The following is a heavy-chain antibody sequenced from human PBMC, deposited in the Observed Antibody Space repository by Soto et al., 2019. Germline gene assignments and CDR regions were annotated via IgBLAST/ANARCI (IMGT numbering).Heavy chain of an antibody. CDR3: ARLGVAGTVDNYYYGMDV. CDR1: GGSISSDY. D-gene: IGHD6-19*01. V-gene: IGHV4-59*13. J-gene: IGHJ6*02. Sequence: SETLSLTCTVSGGSISSDYWSWIRQPPGTGLEWIGYIYYSGSTNYNPSLKSRVTISVETSKNQFSLNLSSVTAADTAVYYCARLGVAGTVDNYYYGMDVWGRGTTVTVS. CDR2: IYYSGST.